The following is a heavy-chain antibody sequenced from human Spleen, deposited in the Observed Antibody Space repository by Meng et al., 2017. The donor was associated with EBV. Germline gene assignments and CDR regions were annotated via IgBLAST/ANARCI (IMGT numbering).Heavy chain of an antibody. CDR1: SYTLPSFY. J-gene: IGHJ4*02. V-gene: IGHV1-46*01. D-gene: IGHD1-26*01. CDR2: INPSGGRT. Sequence: SMPAASGSVSCHACSYTLPSFYKHCVRQAPGQGLEWMGIINPSGGRTSYSQKFQGRVTMTGDTSTSTVYMEVSSLRSEDTAVYYCAREVAGASLDYWGQGTLVTVSS. CDR3: AREVAGASLDY.